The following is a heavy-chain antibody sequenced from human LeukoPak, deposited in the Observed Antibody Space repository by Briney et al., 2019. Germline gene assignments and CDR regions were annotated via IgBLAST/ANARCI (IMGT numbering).Heavy chain of an antibody. CDR2: IYYSGST. V-gene: IGHV4-59*01. CDR3: ARADIWGSYRFDY. D-gene: IGHD3-16*02. CDR1: GGSISSYY. Sequence: SETLSLTCTVSGGSISSYYWSWTRQPPGKGLEWIGYIYYSGSTNYNPSLKSRVTISVDTSKNQFSLKLSSVTAADTAVYYCARADIWGSYRFDYWGQGTLVTVSS. J-gene: IGHJ4*02.